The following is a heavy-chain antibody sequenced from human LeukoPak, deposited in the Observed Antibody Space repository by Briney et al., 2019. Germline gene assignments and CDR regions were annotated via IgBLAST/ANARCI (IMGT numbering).Heavy chain of an antibody. Sequence: GASVKVSCKASGYTFTSYGISWVRQAPGQGLEWMGWISAYNGNTNYAQKLQGRVTMTTDTSTSTAYMELRSLRSDDTAVYYCARGLGRLRLGELTHDYWGQGTLVTVSS. D-gene: IGHD3-16*01. CDR2: ISAYNGNT. J-gene: IGHJ4*02. CDR3: ARGLGRLRLGELTHDY. V-gene: IGHV1-18*01. CDR1: GYTFTSYG.